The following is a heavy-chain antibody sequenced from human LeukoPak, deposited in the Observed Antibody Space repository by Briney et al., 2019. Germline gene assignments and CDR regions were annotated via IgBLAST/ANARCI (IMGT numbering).Heavy chain of an antibody. J-gene: IGHJ4*02. D-gene: IGHD4-17*01. CDR2: IIPIFGTA. Sequence: GASVKVSCKAPGGTFRSYAISWVRQASGQGLEWRGGIIPIFGTANSAQKFQSRDTTTADKTTSTPYMELSSLRPEDTAVYYCARVYGDWTYYFDYCGQGTLVTVSS. V-gene: IGHV1-69*06. CDR1: GGTFRSYA. CDR3: ARVYGDWTYYFDY.